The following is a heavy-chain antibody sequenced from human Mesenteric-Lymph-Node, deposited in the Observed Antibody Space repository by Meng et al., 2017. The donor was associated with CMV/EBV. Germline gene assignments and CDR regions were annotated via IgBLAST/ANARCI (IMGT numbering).Heavy chain of an antibody. CDR2: IRYDGYNK. V-gene: IGHV3-30*02. J-gene: IGHJ4*02. CDR3: AKNPGYGSDSYVHYFKY. CDR1: GFTFSAHG. Sequence: GGSLRLSCAASGFTFSAHGMHWVRQAPGKGLEWVAFIRYDGYNKFYGESVKGRFTIPRDNSKNMLWLQMNSLRPEDTAMYYCAKNPGYGSDSYVHYFKYWGQGTLVTVSS. D-gene: IGHD6-19*01.